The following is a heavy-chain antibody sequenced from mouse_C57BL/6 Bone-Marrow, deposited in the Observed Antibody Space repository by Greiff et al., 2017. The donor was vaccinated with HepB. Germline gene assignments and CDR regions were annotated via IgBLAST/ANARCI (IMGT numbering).Heavy chain of an antibody. CDR1: GFNIKDDY. D-gene: IGHD1-1*01. J-gene: IGHJ1*03. V-gene: IGHV14-4*01. CDR2: IDPENGDT. CDR3: TTYYYGMNHWYFDV. Sequence: DVKLQESGAELVRPGASVKLSCTASGFNIKDDYMHWVKQRPEQGLEWIGWIDPENGDTEYASKFQGKATITADTSSNTAYLQLDSLTSEDTAVYYGTTYYYGMNHWYFDVWGTGTTVTVSS.